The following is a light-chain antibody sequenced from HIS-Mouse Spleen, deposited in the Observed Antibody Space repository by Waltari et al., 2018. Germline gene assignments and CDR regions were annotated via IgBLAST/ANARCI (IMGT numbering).Light chain of an antibody. J-gene: IGLJ2*01. CDR3: SSYTSSSTL. CDR2: EGS. Sequence: QSALTQPASVSGSPGQSITISCTGTSSDVGGYNYVSWYQQHPGKAPKLMIYEGSRRPAGVSKRLSCSKSGNTASLTISGLQAEDEADYYCSSYTSSSTLFGGGTKLTVL. V-gene: IGLV2-14*01. CDR1: SSDVGGYNY.